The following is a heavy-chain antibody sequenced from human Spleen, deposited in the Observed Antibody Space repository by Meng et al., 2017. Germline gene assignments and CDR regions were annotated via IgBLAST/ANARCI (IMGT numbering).Heavy chain of an antibody. Sequence: EVQLVESGGGLVHPGGSLKLSCAVSGVTFSGSDIHWVRQASGKGLEWVGRISSKVKSFATAYPASVKGRFTISRDDSKNTAYLQMNSLITEDTALYYCTMYSSGHIWGQGTMVTVSS. J-gene: IGHJ3*02. CDR3: TMYSSGHI. V-gene: IGHV3-73*02. CDR2: ISSKVKSFAT. CDR1: GVTFSGSD. D-gene: IGHD6-19*01.